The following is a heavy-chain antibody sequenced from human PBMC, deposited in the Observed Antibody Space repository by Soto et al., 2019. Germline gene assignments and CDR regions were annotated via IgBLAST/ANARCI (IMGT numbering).Heavy chain of an antibody. V-gene: IGHV4-59*01. D-gene: IGHD2-21*02. CDR3: ATDGGLSCGGDCRVDGFDI. CDR1: GGSISSYY. J-gene: IGHJ3*02. CDR2: ISYSGST. Sequence: QVQLQESGPGLVKPSETLSLTCTVSGGSISSYYWNWIRQPPGRGLEWIGYISYSGSTSYNPSLKSRVTISVDTSKNQCSLNLSSVTAADTAVYYCATDGGLSCGGDCRVDGFDIWGQGTMVTVSS.